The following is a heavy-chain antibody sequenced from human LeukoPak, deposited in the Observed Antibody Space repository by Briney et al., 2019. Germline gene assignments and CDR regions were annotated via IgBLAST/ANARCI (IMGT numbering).Heavy chain of an antibody. J-gene: IGHJ4*02. Sequence: PSETLSLTCTVSGGSISSSSYYWGWIRQPPGKGLEWIGSIYYSGSTYYNPSLKSRVTISVDTSKNQFSLKLSSVTAADTAVYYCARGGMTTVTPIDYWGQGTLVTVSS. CDR3: ARGGMTTVTPIDY. D-gene: IGHD4-17*01. CDR2: IYYSGST. CDR1: GGSISSSSYY. V-gene: IGHV4-39*01.